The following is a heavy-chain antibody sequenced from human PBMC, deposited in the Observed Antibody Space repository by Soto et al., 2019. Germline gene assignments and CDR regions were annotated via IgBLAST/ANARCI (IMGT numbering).Heavy chain of an antibody. D-gene: IGHD6-13*01. CDR1: GGSVSSGSYY. V-gene: IGHV4-61*01. J-gene: IGHJ5*02. CDR3: ARKYPIAAAGVGRWPSNRFDP. CDR2: IYYSGST. Sequence: LSLTCTVSGGSVSSGSYYWSWIRQPPGKGLEWIGYIYYSGSTNYNPSLKRRVTISVDTSKNQFSLKLSSVTAADTAVYYCARKYPIAAAGVGRWPSNRFDPWGQGTLVTVSS.